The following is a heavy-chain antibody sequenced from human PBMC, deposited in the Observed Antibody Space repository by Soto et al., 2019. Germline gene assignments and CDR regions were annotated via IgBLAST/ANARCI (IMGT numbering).Heavy chain of an antibody. CDR2: ISSNGGST. D-gene: IGHD3-3*01. V-gene: IGHV3-64*01. J-gene: IGHJ4*02. CDR1: GFTFSSYA. Sequence: GGSLRLSCAASGFTFSSYAMHWVRQAPGKGLEYVSAISSNGGSTYYANSVKGRFTISRDNSKNTLYLQMGSLRAEDMAVYYCASSLRLDDFWSGYLYWGQGTLVTVSS. CDR3: ASSLRLDDFWSGYLY.